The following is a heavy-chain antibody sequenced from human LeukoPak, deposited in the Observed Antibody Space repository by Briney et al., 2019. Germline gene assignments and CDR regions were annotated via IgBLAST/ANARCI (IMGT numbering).Heavy chain of an antibody. CDR2: IFYNGNT. CDR1: GASFSSYY. D-gene: IGHD5/OR15-5a*01. CDR3: ARGAQSVYYYYMDV. V-gene: IGHV4-59*01. Sequence: SETLSLTCTVSGASFSSYYWSWLRQPPGKGLEWIAYIFYNGNTKYNPSLKSRVTISVDTSKTQFSLKVTSVTAADTAVYYCARGAQSVYYYYMDVWGKGTTVTVSS. J-gene: IGHJ6*03.